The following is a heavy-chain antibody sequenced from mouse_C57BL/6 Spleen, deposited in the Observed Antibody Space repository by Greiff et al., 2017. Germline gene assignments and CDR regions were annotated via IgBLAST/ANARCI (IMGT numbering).Heavy chain of an antibody. V-gene: IGHV5-6*02. D-gene: IGHD1-1*01. CDR3: ARIPTMTTVVARYFDV. J-gene: IGHJ1*03. Sequence: DVKLVESGGDLVKPGGSLKLSCAASGFTFSSYGMSWVRQTPDKRLEWVATISSGGSYTYYPDSVKGRFTISRDNAKNTLYLQMSSLKSEDTAMYYCARIPTMTTVVARYFDVWGTGTTVTVSS. CDR1: GFTFSSYG. CDR2: ISSGGSYT.